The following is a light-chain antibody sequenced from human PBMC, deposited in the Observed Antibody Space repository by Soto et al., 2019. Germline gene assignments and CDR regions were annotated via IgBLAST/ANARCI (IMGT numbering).Light chain of an antibody. CDR3: AAWDDSLTAQF. V-gene: IGLV1-44*01. J-gene: IGLJ1*01. CDR1: SXNIGGRT. CDR2: NNN. Sequence: QSALTQPPSASGTPGQRVTISCSGSSXNIGGRTVNWYQQLPGTAPKLLIYNNNQRPSGVPDRFSGSKSGTSASLAITGLQSEDEADYYCAAWDDSLTAQFFGVGTKVTVL.